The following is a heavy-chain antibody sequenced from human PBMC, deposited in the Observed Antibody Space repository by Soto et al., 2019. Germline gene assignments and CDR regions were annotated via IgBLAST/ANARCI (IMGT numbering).Heavy chain of an antibody. V-gene: IGHV4-31*01. D-gene: IGHD3-10*01. CDR2: IYYSGST. J-gene: IGHJ6*02. CDR3: ATRTAYYYCSGSLGPMDV. Sequence: QVQLQESGPGLVKPSQTLSLTCTVSGGSISSGSYYWSWIRQLPGKGLEWIGYIYYSGSTYYNPTLGSPVTISVDTAKNPFSPEPNSVTAADTAVCYCATRTAYYYCSGSLGPMDVWGQGTTVTVSS. CDR1: GGSISSGSYY.